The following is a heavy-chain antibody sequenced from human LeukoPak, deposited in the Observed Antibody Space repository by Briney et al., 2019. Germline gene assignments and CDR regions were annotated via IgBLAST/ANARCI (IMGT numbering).Heavy chain of an antibody. J-gene: IGHJ6*02. CDR2: IYSGGST. CDR1: GFTVSSNY. Sequence: PGGSLRLSCAASGFTVSSNYMSWVRQAPGKGLEWVSVIYSGGSTYYADSVKGRFTISRDNSKNTLYLQMNSLRAEDTAVYYCAKAWTAARHYGMDVWGQGTTVTVSS. V-gene: IGHV3-53*01. CDR3: AKAWTAARHYGMDV. D-gene: IGHD6-6*01.